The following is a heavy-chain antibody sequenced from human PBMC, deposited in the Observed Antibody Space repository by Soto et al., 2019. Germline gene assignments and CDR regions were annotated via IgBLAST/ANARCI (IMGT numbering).Heavy chain of an antibody. Sequence: QVQLVQSGAEVKKPGSSVKVSCKASGGTFSSYTISWVRQAPGQGLEWMGRIIPILGIANYAQKFQGRVMITADKSTSTAYMELSSLRSEDTAVYYCARAHYDYIWGFDYWGQGTLVTVSS. CDR3: ARAHYDYIWGFDY. D-gene: IGHD3-16*01. J-gene: IGHJ4*02. CDR1: GGTFSSYT. CDR2: IIPILGIA. V-gene: IGHV1-69*02.